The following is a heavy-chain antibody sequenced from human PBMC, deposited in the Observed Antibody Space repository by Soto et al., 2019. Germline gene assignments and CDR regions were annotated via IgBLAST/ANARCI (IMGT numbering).Heavy chain of an antibody. J-gene: IGHJ4*02. CDR3: AKDRLAGGFDY. V-gene: IGHV1-69*04. CDR1: GGTFSSYS. CDR2: IIPILGIA. D-gene: IGHD3-16*01. Sequence: SVKVSCKASGGTFSSYSISLVRQAPGQGLEWMGRIIPILGIANYAQKFQGRVTITADKSTSTAYMELSSLRSEDTAVYYCAKDRLAGGFDYWGQGTLVTVSS.